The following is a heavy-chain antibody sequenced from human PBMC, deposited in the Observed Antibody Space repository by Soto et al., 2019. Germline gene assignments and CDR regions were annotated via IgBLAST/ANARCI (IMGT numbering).Heavy chain of an antibody. CDR1: GYTFTSYY. J-gene: IGHJ4*02. CDR2: INPSGGST. CDR3: ARGALTTEGVLFDY. D-gene: IGHD4-17*01. V-gene: IGHV1-46*01. Sequence: QVQLVQSGAEVKKPGASVKVSCKASGYTFTSYYMHWVRQAPGQGLEWMGIINPSGGSTTYAQKFQGRGTMTRDTSTSTVYMELRSLRSEDTAVYFCARGALTTEGVLFDYWGQGVLVTVSS.